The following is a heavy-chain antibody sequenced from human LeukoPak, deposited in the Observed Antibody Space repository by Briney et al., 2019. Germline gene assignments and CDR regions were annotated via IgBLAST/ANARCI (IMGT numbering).Heavy chain of an antibody. J-gene: IGHJ4*02. V-gene: IGHV3-66*01. Sequence: GGSLRLSCAASGFTFSNAWMNWVRQAPGKGLEWVSVIYSGDRTNYADSVKGRFTISRDNAKNSLYLQMNSLRAEDTAVYYCAPPEYSSSPHWGQGTLVTVSS. CDR1: GFTFSNAW. CDR3: APPEYSSSPH. CDR2: IYSGDRT. D-gene: IGHD6-6*01.